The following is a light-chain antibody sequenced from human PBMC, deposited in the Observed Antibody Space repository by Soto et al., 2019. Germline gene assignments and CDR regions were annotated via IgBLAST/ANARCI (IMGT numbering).Light chain of an antibody. Sequence: QSALPQPPSVSGSPGQSITISCTGTRSDVGGYNYVSWYQQHPCKAPKLMIYDVSNRPSGVSNRFSGSKSGNTASLTISGLQAEDEADYYCSSYTSSTTLKVFGGGTKLTVL. V-gene: IGLV2-14*03. CDR2: DVS. CDR1: RSDVGGYNY. J-gene: IGLJ2*01. CDR3: SSYTSSTTLKV.